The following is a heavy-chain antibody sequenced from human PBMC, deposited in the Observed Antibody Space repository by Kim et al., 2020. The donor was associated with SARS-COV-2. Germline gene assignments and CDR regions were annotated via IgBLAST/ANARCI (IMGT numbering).Heavy chain of an antibody. V-gene: IGHV1-2*05. CDR2: INPNSGGT. J-gene: IGHJ3*02. CDR3: ARGYSSSWYAFDI. Sequence: ASVKVSCKASGYTFTGYYMHWVRQAPGQGLEWMGRINPNSGGTNYQGRVTMTRDTSISTAYMELSRLRSDDTVVYYCARGYSSSWYAFDIWGQGTMVTVS. CDR1: GYTFTGYY. D-gene: IGHD6-13*01.